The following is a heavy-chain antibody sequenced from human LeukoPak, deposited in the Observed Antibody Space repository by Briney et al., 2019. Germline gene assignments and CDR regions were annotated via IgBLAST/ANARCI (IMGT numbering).Heavy chain of an antibody. J-gene: IGHJ4*02. V-gene: IGHV3-21*01. D-gene: IGHD2-15*01. CDR3: ARGPSGYCSGGSCYYSGGY. CDR2: ISSSSSYI. Sequence: GGSLRLSCAASGFTFSSYSMNWVRQAPGKGLEWVSSISSSSSYIYYADSVKGRFTISRDNAKNSLYLQMNSLRAEDTAVYYCARGPSGYCSGGSCYYSGGYWGQGTLVTVSS. CDR1: GFTFSSYS.